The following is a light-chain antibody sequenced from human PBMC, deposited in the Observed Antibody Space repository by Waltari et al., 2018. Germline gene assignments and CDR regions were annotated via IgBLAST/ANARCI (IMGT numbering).Light chain of an antibody. CDR3: QQYSGPPTS. CDR2: GAS. V-gene: IGKV3-20*01. Sequence: EIVLTQSPGPLSFSPGERATLSCRASQSLSGNYLAWYQQKRGQAPRLLIHGASSRATGIPDRFSGSGSGTDFTLTISRLEPEDFAVYFCQQYSGPPTSFGQGTKLEI. CDR1: QSLSGNY. J-gene: IGKJ2*03.